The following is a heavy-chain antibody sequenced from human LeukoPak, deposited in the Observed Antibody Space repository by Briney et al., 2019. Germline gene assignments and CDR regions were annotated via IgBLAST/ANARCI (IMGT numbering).Heavy chain of an antibody. CDR3: ARGGGSSTSKNWFDP. D-gene: IGHD3-16*01. J-gene: IGHJ5*02. V-gene: IGHV3-21*01. CDR1: GFTFSSYS. Sequence: GGSLRLSCAASGFTFSSYSMNWIRQAPGKGLEWVSSISSSSSYIYYADSVKGRFTISRDNAKNSLYLQMKSLRAEDTAVYYCARGGGSSTSKNWFDPWGQGTLVTVSS. CDR2: ISSSSSYI.